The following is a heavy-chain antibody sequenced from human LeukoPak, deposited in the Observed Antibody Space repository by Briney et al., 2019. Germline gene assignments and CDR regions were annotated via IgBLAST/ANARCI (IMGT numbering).Heavy chain of an antibody. CDR2: INPNSGGT. CDR3: ARAYSYGSDGVNWFDP. V-gene: IGHV1-2*02. D-gene: IGHD5-18*01. J-gene: IGHJ5*02. Sequence: GASVKVSCKASGYTFTGYYMHWVRQAPGQGLEWMGWINPNSGGTNYAQKFQGRVTMTRDTSISTAYMELSRLRSDDTAVYYCARAYSYGSDGVNWFDPWGQGTLVTVSS. CDR1: GYTFTGYY.